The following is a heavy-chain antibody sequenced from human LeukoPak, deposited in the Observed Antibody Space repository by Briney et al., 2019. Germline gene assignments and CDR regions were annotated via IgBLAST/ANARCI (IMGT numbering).Heavy chain of an antibody. CDR1: GYTFTGYY. D-gene: IGHD2-15*01. CDR2: INPNSGGT. J-gene: IGHJ3*01. V-gene: IGHV1-2*02. CDR3: ASPLPYCSGSDCYSYAFDV. Sequence: ASVKVSCKASGYTFTGYYMHWVRQAPGQGLEWMGWINPNSGGTNYAQKFQGRVTMTRDTSINTAYMELSRLRSDDTAVYYYASPLPYCSGSDCYSYAFDVWGQGTMVTVSS.